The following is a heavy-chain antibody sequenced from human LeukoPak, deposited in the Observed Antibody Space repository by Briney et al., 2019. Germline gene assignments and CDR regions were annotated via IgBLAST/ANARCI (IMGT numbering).Heavy chain of an antibody. CDR3: ARDISAGIYMYEY. D-gene: IGHD2-15*01. CDR1: GYIFTGHY. V-gene: IGHV1-2*02. J-gene: IGHJ4*02. CDR2: INPNSGGT. Sequence: ASVKVSCKASGYIFTGHYMHWVRQAPGQGLEWMGWINPNSGGTKYAQKFQGRVTMTRDTSISTTYMELRRLTSDDTAVYCCARDISAGIYMYEYWGQGSLVTVSS.